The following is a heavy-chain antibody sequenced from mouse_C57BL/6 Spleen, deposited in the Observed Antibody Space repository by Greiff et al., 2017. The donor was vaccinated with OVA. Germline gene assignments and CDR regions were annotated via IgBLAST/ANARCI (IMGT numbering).Heavy chain of an antibody. CDR3: AKGDYYGSSSDV. CDR2: IDPSDSET. CDR1: GYTFTSYW. V-gene: IGHV1-52*01. Sequence: VQLQQLGAELVRPGSSVKLSCKASGYTFTSYWMHWVKQRPIQGLEWIGNIDPSDSETHYNQKFKDKATLTVDKSSSTAYMQLSSLTSEDSAVYYCAKGDYYGSSSDVWGTGTTVTVSS. J-gene: IGHJ1*03. D-gene: IGHD1-1*01.